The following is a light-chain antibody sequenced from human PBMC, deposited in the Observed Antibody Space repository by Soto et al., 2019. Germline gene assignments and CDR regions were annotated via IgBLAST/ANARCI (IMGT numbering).Light chain of an antibody. CDR1: SSDVGGYNY. V-gene: IGLV2-8*01. CDR2: DVS. CDR3: CSYADSSYV. Sequence: QSALTQPPSASGSPGQSVTISCTGTSSDVGGYNYVSWYQQHPGRAPKLVIYDVSKRPSGVPDRFSGSKSGNTASLTISGLQAEDEADYYCCSYADSSYVFGTGTKVTVL. J-gene: IGLJ1*01.